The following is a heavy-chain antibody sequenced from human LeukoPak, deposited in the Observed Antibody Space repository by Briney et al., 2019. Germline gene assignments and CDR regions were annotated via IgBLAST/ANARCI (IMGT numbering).Heavy chain of an antibody. CDR2: TSGSGGST. J-gene: IGHJ4*02. CDR3: AKWSGRSSWGRIDY. CDR1: GFTFSSYA. D-gene: IGHD6-13*01. Sequence: GGSLRLSCAASGFTFSSYAMSWVRQAPGKGLEWVSATSGSGGSTYYADSVKGRFTISRDNSKNTLYLQMNSLRAEDTAVYYCAKWSGRSSWGRIDYWGQGTLVTVSS. V-gene: IGHV3-23*01.